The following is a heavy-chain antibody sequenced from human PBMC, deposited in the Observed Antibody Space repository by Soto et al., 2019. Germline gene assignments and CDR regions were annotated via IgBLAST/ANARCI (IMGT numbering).Heavy chain of an antibody. CDR2: IGTAGDT. Sequence: GGSLRLSCAASGFTFSSYDMHWVRQATGKGLEWVSAIGTAGDTYYPGSVKGRFTISRENAKNSLYLQMNSLRAGDTAVYYCARGYSSGGGISEFDYWGQGTLVTVSS. V-gene: IGHV3-13*01. J-gene: IGHJ4*02. CDR1: GFTFSSYD. D-gene: IGHD6-19*01. CDR3: ARGYSSGGGISEFDY.